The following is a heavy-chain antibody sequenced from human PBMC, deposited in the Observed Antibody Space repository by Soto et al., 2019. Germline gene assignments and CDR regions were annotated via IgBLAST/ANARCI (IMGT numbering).Heavy chain of an antibody. Sequence: VPLQQWGAGLLKPSETLSLTCAGYGGSFSGYLWSWIRQPPGKGLEWVGEINHSGSTNYNPSLKSRVTISVDTSKNQFSLKLSSVTAADTAVYYCARLGYDILTGYYPSFDYWGQGTLVTVSS. CDR3: ARLGYDILTGYYPSFDY. D-gene: IGHD3-9*01. V-gene: IGHV4-34*01. CDR1: GGSFSGYL. J-gene: IGHJ4*02. CDR2: INHSGST.